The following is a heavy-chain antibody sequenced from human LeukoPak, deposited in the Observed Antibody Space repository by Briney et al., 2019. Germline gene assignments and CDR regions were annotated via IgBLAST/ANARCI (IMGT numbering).Heavy chain of an antibody. J-gene: IGHJ5*02. V-gene: IGHV1-69*13. Sequence: GASVKVSCKASGGTFSSYAISWVRQAPGQGLEWMGGIIPIFGTANYAQKFQGRVTITADESTSTAYMELSSLRSEDTAVYYCAIVVVPAAIRVYNWFDPWGQGTLVTVSS. CDR2: IIPIFGTA. D-gene: IGHD2-2*01. CDR1: GGTFSSYA. CDR3: AIVVVPAAIRVYNWFDP.